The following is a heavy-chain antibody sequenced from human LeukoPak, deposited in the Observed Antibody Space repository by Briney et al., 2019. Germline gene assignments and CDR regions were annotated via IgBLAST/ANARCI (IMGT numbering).Heavy chain of an antibody. V-gene: IGHV4-39*07. CDR3: ASGGYSYGTYFDY. CDR1: GGSISSSSYY. J-gene: IGHJ4*02. Sequence: PSETLSLTCTVSGGSISSSSYYWGWIRQPPGKGLEWIGSIYYSGSTNYNPSLKSRVTISVGTSKNQFSLKLSSVTAADTAVYYCASGGYSYGTYFDYWGQGTLVTVSS. D-gene: IGHD5-18*01. CDR2: IYYSGST.